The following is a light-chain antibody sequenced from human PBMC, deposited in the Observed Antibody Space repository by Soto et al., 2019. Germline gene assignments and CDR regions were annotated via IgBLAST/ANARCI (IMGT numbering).Light chain of an antibody. CDR2: DAS. Sequence: EIVLTQSPATLSLSPGERATLSCRASQSVSSYLAWYQQKPGQAPTLLIYDASNRAPGIPARFSGSGSGTAFTLTISSLEPEDFAIYYCKQRSNWPPYTFGQGTKLDIK. CDR1: QSVSSY. V-gene: IGKV3-11*01. CDR3: KQRSNWPPYT. J-gene: IGKJ2*01.